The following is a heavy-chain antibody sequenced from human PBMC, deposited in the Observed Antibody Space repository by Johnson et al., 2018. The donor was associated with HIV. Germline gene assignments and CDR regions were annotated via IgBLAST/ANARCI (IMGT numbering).Heavy chain of an antibody. V-gene: IGHV3-30*18. CDR2: ISYDGSNK. CDR1: GFTFSNHD. Sequence: QEQLVESGGGVVQPGRSLRLSCAASGFTFSNHDMDWVRQAPGKGLEWVVSISYDGSNKYYADSVKGRFTVSRDNSKNTLHLQMDSLRTEDTGIYYCAKAYCPGCDAFDIRGQGTMVTVSS. J-gene: IGHJ3*02. D-gene: IGHD2-21*01. CDR3: AKAYCPGCDAFDI.